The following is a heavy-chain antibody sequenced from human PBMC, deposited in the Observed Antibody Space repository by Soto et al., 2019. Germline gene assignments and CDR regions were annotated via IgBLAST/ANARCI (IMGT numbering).Heavy chain of an antibody. CDR3: AKDQGVVVVPAAITLTTLTYYYYGMDV. D-gene: IGHD2-2*01. Sequence: PGGSLRLSCAASGFTFSSYGMHWVRQAPGKGLEWVAVISYDGSNKYYADSVKGRFTISRDNSKNTLYLQMNSLRAEDTAVYYCAKDQGVVVVPAAITLTTLTYYYYGMDVWGQGTTVTVSS. CDR2: ISYDGSNK. J-gene: IGHJ6*02. CDR1: GFTFSSYG. V-gene: IGHV3-30*18.